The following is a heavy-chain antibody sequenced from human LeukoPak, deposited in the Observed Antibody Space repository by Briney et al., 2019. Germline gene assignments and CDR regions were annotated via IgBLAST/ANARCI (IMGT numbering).Heavy chain of an antibody. CDR2: INHSGTT. D-gene: IGHD6-13*01. J-gene: IGHJ6*03. CDR3: ASSRGYSSSLWYYYMDV. V-gene: IGHV4-34*01. CDR1: GGSFSGYY. Sequence: SETLSLTCAVYGGSFSGYYWSWIRQPPGKELEWIGEINHSGTTNYNPSLKSRVTISIDTSRNQFSLKLSSLTAADTGVYYCASSRGYSSSLWYYYMDVWGKGTTVTVSS.